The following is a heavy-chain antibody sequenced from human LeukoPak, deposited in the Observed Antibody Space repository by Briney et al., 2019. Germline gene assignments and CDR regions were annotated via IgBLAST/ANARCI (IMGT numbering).Heavy chain of an antibody. J-gene: IGHJ4*02. CDR3: ATGSLRLGEFSLGY. D-gene: IGHD3-16*02. CDR1: GYTLTELS. CDR2: FDPEDGET. Sequence: GASVKVSCKVSGYTLTELSMHWVRQAPGKGREWMGGFDPEDGETVYAQRFQGRVTMTEDTSTDTAYMELSSLRSEDTAVYYCATGSLRLGEFSLGYWGQGTLVTVSS. V-gene: IGHV1-24*01.